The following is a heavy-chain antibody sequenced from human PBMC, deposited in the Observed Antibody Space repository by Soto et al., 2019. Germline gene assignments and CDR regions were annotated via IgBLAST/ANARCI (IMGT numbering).Heavy chain of an antibody. CDR2: IIPIFGTA. D-gene: IGHD2-15*01. Sequence: QVQLVQSGAEVQKPGSSVKVSCKAAGGTFSSSAISWVRQAPGQGLEWMGGIIPIFGTASYAQKFQGRVTITADESTSTADMELSSLLSEDTAVYYCARSCSGGSSCSYVYDYWGQGTLVTVSS. CDR3: ARSCSGGSSCSYVYDY. V-gene: IGHV1-69*01. CDR1: GGTFSSSA. J-gene: IGHJ4*02.